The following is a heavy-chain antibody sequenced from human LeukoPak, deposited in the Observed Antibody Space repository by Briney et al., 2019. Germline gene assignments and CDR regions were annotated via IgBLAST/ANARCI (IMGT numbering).Heavy chain of an antibody. Sequence: PSETLSLTCTVSGGSISSGDYYWSWIRQPPGKGLEWIGYIYYSGSTYYNPSLKSRVTMSVDTSKNQFSLKLSSVTAADTAVYYCARDYSFGEKINWGQGTLVTVSS. D-gene: IGHD3-10*01. CDR1: GGSISSGDYY. V-gene: IGHV4-30-4*01. J-gene: IGHJ4*02. CDR2: IYYSGST. CDR3: ARDYSFGEKIN.